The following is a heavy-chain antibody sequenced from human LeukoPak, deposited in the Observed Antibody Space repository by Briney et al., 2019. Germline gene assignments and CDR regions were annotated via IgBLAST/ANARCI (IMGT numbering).Heavy chain of an antibody. CDR1: GFTFSSSG. V-gene: IGHV3-30*18. J-gene: IGHJ4*02. CDR2: ISYDGSNK. CDR3: AKEAPHSFDY. Sequence: GGSLRLSCAASGFTFSSSGMHWVHQAPGKGLEWVALISYDGSNKYFPDSVKGRFTISRDNSKNTLYLQMNSLRIEDTAVYYCAKEAPHSFDYWGQGTLVTVSS. D-gene: IGHD2-21*01.